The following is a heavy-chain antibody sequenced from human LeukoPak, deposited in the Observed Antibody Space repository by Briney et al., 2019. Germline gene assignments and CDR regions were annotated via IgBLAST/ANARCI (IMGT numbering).Heavy chain of an antibody. CDR3: ARDLHSNYIDY. D-gene: IGHD2/OR15-2a*01. CDR2: IYHSGST. CDR1: GYSISSGYY. J-gene: IGHJ4*02. V-gene: IGHV4-38-2*02. Sequence: SETLSLTCAVSGYSISSGYYWGWIRQPPGKGLEWIGSIYHSGSTYYNPSLKSRVTISLHTSKNQFSLKLSSVTAPDTAVYYCARDLHSNYIDYWGQGTLVTVSS.